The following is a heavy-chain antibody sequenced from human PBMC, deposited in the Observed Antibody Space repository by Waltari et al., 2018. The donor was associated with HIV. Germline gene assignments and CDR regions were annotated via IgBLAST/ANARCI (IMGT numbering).Heavy chain of an antibody. CDR1: GGSFSGYY. CDR2: VNHVGRT. V-gene: IGHV4-34*01. D-gene: IGHD6-19*01. J-gene: IGHJ6*01. Sequence: QVHLEQWGTGLLRPSETLSLTCAVYGGSFSGYYRSWIRQSPGRGLEWIGEVNHVGRTNDGPSLKGRVTVSVDTSKNQFSLTMRSVTAADTAVYYCARDSAPGLAVDDDDGEFFYYGLDVWGQGTTVTVSS. CDR3: ARDSAPGLAVDDDDGEFFYYGLDV.